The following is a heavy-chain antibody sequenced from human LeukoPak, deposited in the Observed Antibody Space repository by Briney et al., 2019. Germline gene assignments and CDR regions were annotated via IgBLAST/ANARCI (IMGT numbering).Heavy chain of an antibody. CDR2: IYHSGST. D-gene: IGHD1-26*01. J-gene: IGHJ5*02. CDR3: ARTKWELLRGDWFDP. Sequence: SETLSLTCAVSGGSISSGGYSWSWIRQPPGKGLEWIGYIYHSGSTYYNPSLKSRVTISVDRSKNQFSLKLSSVTAVDTAVYYCARTKWELLRGDWFDPWGQGTLVTVSS. V-gene: IGHV4-30-2*01. CDR1: GGSISSGGYS.